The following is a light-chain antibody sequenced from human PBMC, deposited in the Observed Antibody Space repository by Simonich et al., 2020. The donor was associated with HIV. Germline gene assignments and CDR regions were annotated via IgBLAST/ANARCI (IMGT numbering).Light chain of an antibody. CDR2: WAS. V-gene: IGKV4-1*01. CDR3: QQYYDTPYT. J-gene: IGKJ2*01. Sequence: DIVMTQSPDSLAVSLGERATINCKSSQNVLSSSNNKNYLAWYQQKPGQPPKLLLYWASTRESGVPDRFSGSGSGPDFTLTISSLQAEDVAVYYCQQYYDTPYTFGQGTKLEIK. CDR1: QNVLSSSNNKNY.